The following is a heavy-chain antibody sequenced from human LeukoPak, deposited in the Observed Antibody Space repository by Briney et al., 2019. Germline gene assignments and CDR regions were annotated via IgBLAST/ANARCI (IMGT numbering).Heavy chain of an antibody. Sequence: GGSLRLSCAASGFSFSDYGMHWVRQAPGKGLEWVASISYGGNNKDYAASVEGRFSLSRDNSKNTLYLRMNSLRAEDTAVYYCARGYGGYQDYWGQGTLVTVSS. CDR2: ISYGGNNK. D-gene: IGHD5-12*01. CDR3: ARGYGGYQDY. CDR1: GFSFSDYG. V-gene: IGHV3-30*03. J-gene: IGHJ4*02.